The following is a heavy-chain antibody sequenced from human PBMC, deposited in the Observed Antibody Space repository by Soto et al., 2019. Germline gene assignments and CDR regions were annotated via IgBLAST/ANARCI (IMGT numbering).Heavy chain of an antibody. Sequence: SETLSLTCTVSGGSISSYYWSWIRQPPGKGLEWIGYIYYSGSTNYNPSLKSRVTISVDTSKNQFSLKLSSVTAADTAVYYCAGSRPLLWFGELENGMDVWGQGTTVTVSS. CDR1: GGSISSYY. D-gene: IGHD3-10*01. CDR3: AGSRPLLWFGELENGMDV. J-gene: IGHJ6*02. V-gene: IGHV4-59*01. CDR2: IYYSGST.